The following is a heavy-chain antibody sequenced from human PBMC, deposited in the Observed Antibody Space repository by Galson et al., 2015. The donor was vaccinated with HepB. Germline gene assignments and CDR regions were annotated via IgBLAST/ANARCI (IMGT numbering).Heavy chain of an antibody. Sequence: SLRLSCAASGFTFSSYSMNWVRQAPGKGLEWVSYISSSSSTIYYADSVKGRFTISRDNAKNSLYLQMNSLRAEDTAVYYCARDPLGKEGYYFDYWGQGTLVTVSS. J-gene: IGHJ4*02. CDR3: ARDPLGKEGYYFDY. V-gene: IGHV3-48*01. CDR1: GFTFSSYS. CDR2: ISSSSSTI.